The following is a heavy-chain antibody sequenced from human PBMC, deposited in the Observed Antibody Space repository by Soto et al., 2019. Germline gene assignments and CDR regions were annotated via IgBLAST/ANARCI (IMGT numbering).Heavy chain of an antibody. CDR3: ASFIAANFDY. J-gene: IGHJ4*02. CDR2: IYYTGST. V-gene: IGHV4-39*01. D-gene: IGHD6-13*01. CDR1: GGSISSSRYY. Sequence: QLQLQESGPGLVKPSETLSLTCAVSGGSISSSRYYWGWIRQPPGKGLEWIGSIYYTGSTYYNPSLKSRVTISVDTSKNQFSLKLSSVTAADTAVYYCASFIAANFDYWGQGTLVTVSS.